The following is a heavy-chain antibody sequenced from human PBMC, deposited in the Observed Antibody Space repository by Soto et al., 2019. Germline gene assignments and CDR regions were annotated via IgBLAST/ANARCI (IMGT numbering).Heavy chain of an antibody. D-gene: IGHD3-22*01. CDR1: GGSISSGGYY. V-gene: IGHV4-31*03. J-gene: IGHJ3*02. CDR3: AREVHYYDSSGYYPRDAFDI. CDR2: IYYSGST. Sequence: TVSLTCTVSGGSISSGGYYWSWIRQHPGKGLEWIGYIYYSGSTYYNPSLKSRVTISVDTSKNQFSLKLSSVTAADTAVYYCAREVHYYDSSGYYPRDAFDIWGQGTMVTVSS.